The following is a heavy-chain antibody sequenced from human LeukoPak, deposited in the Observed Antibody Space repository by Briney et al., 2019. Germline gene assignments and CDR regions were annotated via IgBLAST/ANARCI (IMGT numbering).Heavy chain of an antibody. Sequence: ASVKVSCKASGYTFTGYYMHWVRQAPGQGLEWMGWINPNSGGTNYAQKFQGRVTMTRDTSISTAYMELSRLRSDDTAVYYCARSIILRALVNIRPGHYFDYWGQGTLVTVSS. CDR1: GYTFTGYY. V-gene: IGHV1-2*02. J-gene: IGHJ4*02. CDR2: INPNSGGT. D-gene: IGHD4-23*01. CDR3: ARSIILRALVNIRPGHYFDY.